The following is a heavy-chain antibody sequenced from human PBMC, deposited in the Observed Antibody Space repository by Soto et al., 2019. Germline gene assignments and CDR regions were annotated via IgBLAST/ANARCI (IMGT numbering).Heavy chain of an antibody. CDR3: AKGSGSCSGGSCYAPTDY. CDR2: IIVGSGIT. CDR1: GFTFVNSD. D-gene: IGHD2-15*01. J-gene: IGHJ4*02. V-gene: IGHV1-58*01. Sequence: GASVKVSCKTSGFTFVNSDVQWVRQARGQSLEWIGWIIVGSGITNYLQNLQGRITITRDISTGTAYMELSSLRSEDTAIYYCAKGSGSCSGGSCYAPTDYWGQGTLVTVPQ.